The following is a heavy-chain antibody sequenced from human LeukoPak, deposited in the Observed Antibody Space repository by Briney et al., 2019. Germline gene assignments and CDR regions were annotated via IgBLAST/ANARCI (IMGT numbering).Heavy chain of an antibody. CDR2: IWYDGSNK. J-gene: IGHJ3*02. Sequence: GSLRLSCAASGFTFSSYAMSWVRQAPGKGLEWVAVIWYDGSNKYYADSVKGRFTISRDNSKNTLYLQMNSLRAEDTAVYYCAREIRGVKYAFDIWGQGTMVTVSS. V-gene: IGHV3-33*08. CDR1: GFTFSSYA. CDR3: AREIRGVKYAFDI. D-gene: IGHD3-10*01.